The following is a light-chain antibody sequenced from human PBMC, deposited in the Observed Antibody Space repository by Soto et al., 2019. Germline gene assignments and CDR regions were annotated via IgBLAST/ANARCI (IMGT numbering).Light chain of an antibody. CDR1: QSISSN. CDR3: QQYNNWPPAYT. CDR2: GAS. V-gene: IGKV3-15*01. Sequence: EIVMTQSPATLSVSPGERATLSCRASQSISSNLAWYQQKPGQSPRLLIYGASTRATGIPGRFSGSGSGTESTLTISSLQSEDFAVYYCQQYNNWPPAYTFGQGTKLEIK. J-gene: IGKJ2*01.